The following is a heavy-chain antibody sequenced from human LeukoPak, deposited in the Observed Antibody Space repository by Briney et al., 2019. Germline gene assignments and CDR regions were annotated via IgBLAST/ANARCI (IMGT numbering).Heavy chain of an antibody. Sequence: SVTVSCKASGGTFISYAISWVRQAPGQGGEWMGRIIPIPGIANYAQKFQGRVTITADKSTSTAYMELSSLRSEDTAVYYCARDSSGYYEAYWGQGTLVTVSS. V-gene: IGHV1-69*04. CDR1: GGTFISYA. J-gene: IGHJ4*02. D-gene: IGHD3-22*01. CDR3: ARDSSGYYEAY. CDR2: IIPIPGIA.